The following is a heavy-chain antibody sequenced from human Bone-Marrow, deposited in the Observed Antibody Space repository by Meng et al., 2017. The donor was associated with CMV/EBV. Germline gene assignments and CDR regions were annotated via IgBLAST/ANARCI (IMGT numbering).Heavy chain of an antibody. D-gene: IGHD1-1*01. CDR1: GFTFSTYS. Sequence: ETLSLTCAASGFTFSTYSINWVRQAPGKGLEWVSSISSSSSYIYYADSVKGRFTISRDNAKNSLYLQMNSLRAEDTAVYYCAGHLITTRAHDYWGQGTLVTVSS. CDR2: ISSSSSYI. CDR3: AGHLITTRAHDY. J-gene: IGHJ4*02. V-gene: IGHV3-21*01.